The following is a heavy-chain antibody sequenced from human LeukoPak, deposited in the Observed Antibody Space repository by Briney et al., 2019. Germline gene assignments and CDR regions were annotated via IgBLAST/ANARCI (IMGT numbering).Heavy chain of an antibody. Sequence: ASVKVSCKASGYTFTGYYMHWVRQAPGQGLEWMGWINPNSCGTNYAQKFQGRVTMTRDTSISTAYMELSRLRSDDTAVYYCARARKLLWFRELGPNWFDPWGQGTLVTVSS. V-gene: IGHV1-2*02. CDR1: GYTFTGYY. CDR2: INPNSCGT. CDR3: ARARKLLWFRELGPNWFDP. D-gene: IGHD3-10*01. J-gene: IGHJ5*02.